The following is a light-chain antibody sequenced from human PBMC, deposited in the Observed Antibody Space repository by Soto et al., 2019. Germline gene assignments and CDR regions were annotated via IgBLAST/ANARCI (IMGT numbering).Light chain of an antibody. J-gene: IGLJ3*02. CDR1: SSDVGGYNY. CDR3: ISSTTNNGRV. CDR2: DVS. Sequence: QSALTQPASVSGSPGQSITISCTGTSSDVGGYNYVSWYQQHPGKPPKLMIYDVSNRPSGVSNRFSGSKSGNTASLTISGLQAEDEADYYCISSTTNNGRVFRGGTKVTVL. V-gene: IGLV2-14*03.